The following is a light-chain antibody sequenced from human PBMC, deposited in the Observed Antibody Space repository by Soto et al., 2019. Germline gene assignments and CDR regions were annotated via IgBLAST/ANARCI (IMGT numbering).Light chain of an antibody. CDR2: RNN. V-gene: IGLV1-47*01. CDR1: SSNIGSNY. J-gene: IGLJ2*01. CDR3: AAWDDSLSGVL. Sequence: QSVLTQPPSASGAPGQRVTISCSGSSSNIGSNYVYWYQQLPGTAPKLLIYRNNQRRSGVPDRCSGSKSGTSVSLAISGLRSEDEANDYYAAWDDSLSGVLFGGWTKLTDL.